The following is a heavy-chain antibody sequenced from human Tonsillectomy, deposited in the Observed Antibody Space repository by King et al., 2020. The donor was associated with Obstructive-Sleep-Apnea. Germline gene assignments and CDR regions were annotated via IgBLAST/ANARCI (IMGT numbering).Heavy chain of an antibody. CDR1: GGSISSYY. J-gene: IGHJ4*02. V-gene: IGHV4-59*01. CDR3: ARVAVGYGSAF. CDR2: IYYGGNT. D-gene: IGHD5-12*01. Sequence: VQLQESGPGLVKPSETLSLTCTVSGGSISSYYWSWIRQPPGKGLEWIGYIYYGGNTNYNPSLKSRVTISEDTSNNQFSLKLSSMTAADTAVYYCARVAVGYGSAFCGQGTLATGSS.